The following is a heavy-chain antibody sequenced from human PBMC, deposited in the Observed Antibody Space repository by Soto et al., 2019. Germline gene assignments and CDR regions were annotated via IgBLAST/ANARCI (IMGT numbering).Heavy chain of an antibody. CDR2: IWYDGSNK. CDR3: AREANYDFWSGYYSTSVYYYGMDV. D-gene: IGHD3-3*01. V-gene: IGHV3-33*01. J-gene: IGHJ6*02. Sequence: PVGSLRLSCAASGFTFSSYGMHWVRQAPGKGLEWVAVIWYDGSNKYYADSVKGRFTISRDNSKNTPYLQMNSLRAEDTAVYYCAREANYDFWSGYYSTSVYYYGMDVWGQGTTVTVSS. CDR1: GFTFSSYG.